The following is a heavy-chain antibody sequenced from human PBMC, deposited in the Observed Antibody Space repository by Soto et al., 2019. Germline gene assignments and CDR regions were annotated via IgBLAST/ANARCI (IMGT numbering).Heavy chain of an antibody. CDR2: IIPISGTA. CDR1: GGTFSSYA. V-gene: IGHV1-69*01. D-gene: IGHD2-2*01. J-gene: IGHJ6*02. Sequence: QVQLVQSGAEVKKPGSSVKVSCKASGGTFSSYAISWVRQAPGQGLEWMGGIIPISGTANYAQKFQGRDTITADESTRTAYMELSSQRSEDTAVYYCARSQGSSTSLEIYYYYYYGMDVWGQGTTVTVSS. CDR3: ARSQGSSTSLEIYYYYYYGMDV.